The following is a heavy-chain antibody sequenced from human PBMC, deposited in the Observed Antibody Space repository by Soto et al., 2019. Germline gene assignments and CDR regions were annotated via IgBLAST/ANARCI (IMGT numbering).Heavy chain of an antibody. CDR2: ISAYNGNT. D-gene: IGHD6-13*01. J-gene: IGHJ3*01. CDR3: AIGWRSSWLTTL. Sequence: QVQLVQSGAEVKKPGASVKVSCKASGYTFTSYGITWVRQAPGQGLEWMGWISAYNGNTNYAQKFQGRVTMTTDTSTSTDYMELRSLRSEDTAVYYCAIGWRSSWLTTLWGPGTMVTVSS. V-gene: IGHV1-18*01. CDR1: GYTFTSYG.